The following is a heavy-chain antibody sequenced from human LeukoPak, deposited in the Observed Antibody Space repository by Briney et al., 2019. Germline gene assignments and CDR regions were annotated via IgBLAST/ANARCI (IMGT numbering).Heavy chain of an antibody. J-gene: IGHJ5*02. CDR1: GYTFTSYG. Sequence: RASVKVSCKASGYTFTSYGISWVRQAPGQGLEWMGWINPNSGGTNYAQKFQGRVTMTRDTSISTAYMELSRLRSDDTAVYYCAAPIHSSSWYGPWFDPWGQGTLVTVSS. CDR3: AAPIHSSSWYGPWFDP. CDR2: INPNSGGT. D-gene: IGHD6-13*01. V-gene: IGHV1-2*02.